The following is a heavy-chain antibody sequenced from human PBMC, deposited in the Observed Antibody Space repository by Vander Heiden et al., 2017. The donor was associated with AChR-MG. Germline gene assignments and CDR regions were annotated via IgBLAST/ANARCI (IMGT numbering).Heavy chain of an antibody. CDR1: GFTFSDYW. CDR2: INQDGTKI. V-gene: IGHV3-7*01. Sequence: EVQLVESGGGLVQPGGSLRISCAASGFTFSDYWMQLVRQAPGKGLEWVANINQDGTKIHYVDSVKGRFIMSRDNTKSALYLHMNSLRVEDTAVYYCARRYFDYWGQGTLVTVSS. J-gene: IGHJ4*02. CDR3: ARRYFDY.